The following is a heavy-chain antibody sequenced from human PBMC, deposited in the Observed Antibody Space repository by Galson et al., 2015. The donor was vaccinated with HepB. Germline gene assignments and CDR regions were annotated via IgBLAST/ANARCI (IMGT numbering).Heavy chain of an antibody. V-gene: IGHV3-21*01. CDR1: GFTFSSYS. D-gene: IGHD2-15*01. CDR3: ARDQLLSCYSCFAFDI. CDR2: ISSSSSYI. Sequence: SLRLSCAASGFTFSSYSMNWVRQAPGKGLEWVSSISSSSSYIYYADSVKGRFTISRDNAKNSLYLQMNSLRAEDTAVYYCARDQLLSCYSCFAFDIWGQGTMATVSS. J-gene: IGHJ3*02.